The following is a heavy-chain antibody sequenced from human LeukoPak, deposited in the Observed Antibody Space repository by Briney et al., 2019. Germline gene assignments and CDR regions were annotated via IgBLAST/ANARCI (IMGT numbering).Heavy chain of an antibody. CDR1: GFTFSVSW. D-gene: IGHD1-1*01. CDR3: ARGGTTFEH. V-gene: IGHV3-7*01. CDR2: IKYDGNEK. J-gene: IGHJ4*02. Sequence: GGSLRLSCAASGFTFSVSWMSWVRQAPGKGLEWVANIKYDGNEKYYVDSVKGRFTISRDNAKNSLYLQMNSLRAEDTAVYYCARGGTTFEHWGQGTLVTVSS.